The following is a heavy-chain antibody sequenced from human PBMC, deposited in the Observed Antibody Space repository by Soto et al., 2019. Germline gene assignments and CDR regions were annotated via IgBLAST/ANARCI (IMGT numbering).Heavy chain of an antibody. Sequence: ASVKVSCKASGYTFTSYAMHWVRQAPGQRLEWMGWINAGNGNTKYSQKFQGRVTITRDTSASTAYMELSSLRSEDTAVYYCAKDLEMITMVRGAPRGFDPWGQGTLVTVSS. CDR1: GYTFTSYA. D-gene: IGHD3-10*01. CDR2: INAGNGNT. V-gene: IGHV1-3*01. CDR3: AKDLEMITMVRGAPRGFDP. J-gene: IGHJ5*02.